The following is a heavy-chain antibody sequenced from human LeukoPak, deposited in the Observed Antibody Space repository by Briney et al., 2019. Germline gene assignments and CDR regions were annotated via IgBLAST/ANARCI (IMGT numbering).Heavy chain of an antibody. D-gene: IGHD6-6*01. CDR2: INSDGSST. J-gene: IGHJ4*02. CDR3: AREGYSSSAGFDY. CDR1: GFTFSSYW. Sequence: GGSLRLSCAASGFTFSSYWMHWVRQAPGKGLVWVSRINSDGSSTGYADSVKGRFTISRDNAKNTLYLQMNSLRAEDTAVYYCAREGYSSSAGFDYWGQGTLVPVSS. V-gene: IGHV3-74*01.